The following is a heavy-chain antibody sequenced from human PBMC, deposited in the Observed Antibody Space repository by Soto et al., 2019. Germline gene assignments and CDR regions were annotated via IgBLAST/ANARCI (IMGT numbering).Heavy chain of an antibody. Sequence: GGSLRLSCAASGFTFSSYGMHWVRQAPGKGLEWVAVIWYDGSNKYYADSVKGRFTISRDNSKNTRYLQMNGLRAEDTAVYYCARDFRATVTTGYFDYWGQGTLVTVSS. V-gene: IGHV3-33*01. J-gene: IGHJ4*02. CDR1: GFTFSSYG. CDR3: ARDFRATVTTGYFDY. CDR2: IWYDGSNK. D-gene: IGHD4-17*01.